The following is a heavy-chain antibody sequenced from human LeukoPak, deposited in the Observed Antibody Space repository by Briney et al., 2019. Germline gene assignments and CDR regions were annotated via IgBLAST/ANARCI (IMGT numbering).Heavy chain of an antibody. D-gene: IGHD3-10*01. CDR3: ASLRGVNR. CDR1: GFTFGDCY. V-gene: IGHV3-11*01. J-gene: IGHJ4*02. CDR2: ISSSGTTI. Sequence: GGSLRLSCAASGFTFGDCYMSWIRQPPGKGLEWVSYISSSGTTIYYADSVRGRFTVSRDNAKNSLYLQMDSLSAEDTAVYYCASLRGVNRWGQGTLVTVSS.